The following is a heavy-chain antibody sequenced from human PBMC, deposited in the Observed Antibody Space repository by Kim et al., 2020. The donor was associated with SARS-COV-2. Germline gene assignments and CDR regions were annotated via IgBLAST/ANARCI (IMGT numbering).Heavy chain of an antibody. Sequence: GGSLRLSCEASGFSFADYGMHWVRQPPGKGLEWVSGIGWNSINIGYADSVRGRFTISRDNARKSLYLQMNAVRGDDTALYFCAKDRGGDPRFGPDVWGQGTTVIVSS. CDR1: GFSFADYG. V-gene: IGHV3-9*01. CDR3: AKDRGGDPRFGPDV. D-gene: IGHD2-21*02. CDR2: IGWNSINI. J-gene: IGHJ6*02.